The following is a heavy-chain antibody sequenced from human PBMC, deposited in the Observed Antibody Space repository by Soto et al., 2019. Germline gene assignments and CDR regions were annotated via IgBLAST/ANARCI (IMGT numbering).Heavy chain of an antibody. CDR3: ARQGTSTKYYTVDV. D-gene: IGHD2-2*01. V-gene: IGHV3-21*01. Sequence: LRLSCAASGFTFSTYSMNWVRQAPGKGLEWVSSISSSSSSTYIFYADSVKGRFTISRDNAKNSLYLQMNSLRAEDTAVYYCARQGTSTKYYTVDVWGQGTTVTVSS. CDR1: GFTFSTYS. CDR2: ISSSSSSTYI. J-gene: IGHJ6*02.